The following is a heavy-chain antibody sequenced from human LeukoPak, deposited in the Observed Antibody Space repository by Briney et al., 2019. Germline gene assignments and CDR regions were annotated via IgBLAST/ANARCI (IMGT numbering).Heavy chain of an antibody. CDR3: ARGSGYSSSWANDY. CDR2: INHSGST. D-gene: IGHD6-13*01. V-gene: IGHV4-34*01. J-gene: IGHJ4*02. CDR1: GGSFSGYY. Sequence: PSETLSLTCAVYGGSFSGYYWSWIRQPPGKGLEWIGEINHSGSTNYNPSLKSRVTISVDTSKNQFSLELSSVTAADTAVYYCARGSGYSSSWANDYWGQGTLVTVSS.